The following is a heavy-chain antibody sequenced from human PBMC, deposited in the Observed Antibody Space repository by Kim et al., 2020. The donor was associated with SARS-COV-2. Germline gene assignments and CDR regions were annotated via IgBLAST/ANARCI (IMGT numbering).Heavy chain of an antibody. CDR1: GYTFTAQY. Sequence: ASVKVSCKASGYTFTAQYLHWVRQAPGQGLDWMGKINPSSGGTNYAQKFQGRVTMTRDTSISTGYLELRRLTSDDTALYYCASPAAGGWLIWGQGTLVTVSS. CDR2: INPSSGGT. CDR3: ASPAAGGWLI. J-gene: IGHJ4*02. V-gene: IGHV1-2*02. D-gene: IGHD3-16*01.